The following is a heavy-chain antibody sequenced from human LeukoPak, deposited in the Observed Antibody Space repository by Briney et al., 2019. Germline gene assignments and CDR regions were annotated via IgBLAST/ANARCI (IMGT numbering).Heavy chain of an antibody. V-gene: IGHV3-30*03. J-gene: IGHJ3*02. Sequence: GGSLRLSCAASGFTFSSYGMHWVRQAPGKGLEWVAVISYDGSNKYYADSVKGRFTISRDNSKNTLYLQMNSLRAEDTAVYYCARERHGGYSYGDAFDIWGQGTMVTVSS. CDR3: ARERHGGYSYGDAFDI. CDR1: GFTFSSYG. D-gene: IGHD5-18*01. CDR2: ISYDGSNK.